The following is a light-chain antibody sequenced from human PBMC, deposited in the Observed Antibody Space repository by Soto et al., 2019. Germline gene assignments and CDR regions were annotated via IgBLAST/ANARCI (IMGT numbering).Light chain of an antibody. CDR1: QSISIW. J-gene: IGKJ4*01. CDR3: QQYDSYPLT. Sequence: IQLTQSPFFLSASVGDRVTITCRASQSISIWLAWYQQKPGRAPKFLIYKASDLENGVPSRFSGSGSGTEFALTISSLQPDDFATYYCQQYDSYPLTFGGGTKVDIK. V-gene: IGKV1-5*03. CDR2: KAS.